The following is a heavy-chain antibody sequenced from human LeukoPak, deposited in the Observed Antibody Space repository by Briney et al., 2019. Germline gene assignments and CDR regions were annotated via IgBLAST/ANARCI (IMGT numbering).Heavy chain of an antibody. CDR3: ARATSYYDSSGYPPTYYFDY. J-gene: IGHJ4*02. D-gene: IGHD3-22*01. Sequence: ASVKVSCKASGYTFTSYGISWVRQAPGQGLEWMGWISAYNGNTNYAQKLQGRVTMTTDTSTSTAYMELRSLRSDDTGVYYCARATSYYDSSGYPPTYYFDYWGQGTLVTVSS. CDR1: GYTFTSYG. V-gene: IGHV1-18*01. CDR2: ISAYNGNT.